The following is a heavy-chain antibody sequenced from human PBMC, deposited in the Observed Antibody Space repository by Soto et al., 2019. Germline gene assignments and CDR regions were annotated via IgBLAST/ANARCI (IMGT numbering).Heavy chain of an antibody. CDR3: ARDRGTAVAGFYWYFDL. D-gene: IGHD6-19*01. CDR1: GYTFTSYA. V-gene: IGHV1-3*01. J-gene: IGHJ2*01. Sequence: VKVSCKASGYTFTSYAMHWVRQAPGQRLEWMGWINAGNGNTKYSQKFQGRVTITRDTSASTAYMELSSLRSEDTAVYYCARDRGTAVAGFYWYFDLWGRGTLVTVSS. CDR2: INAGNGNT.